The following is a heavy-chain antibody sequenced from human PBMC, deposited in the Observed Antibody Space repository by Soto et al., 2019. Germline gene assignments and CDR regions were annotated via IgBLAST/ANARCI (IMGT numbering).Heavy chain of an antibody. Sequence: QVQLVESGGGVVQPGRSLRLSCAASGFTFSSYAMHWVRQAPGKGLEWVAVISYEGSNKYYADSVKGRFTISRDNSKXXXXLQIKSQRADDTAVYYCARPQRQQLVYYYYGMDVWGQGTTVTV. D-gene: IGHD6-13*01. V-gene: IGHV3-30-3*01. CDR2: ISYEGSNK. CDR3: ARPQRQQLVYYYYGMDV. J-gene: IGHJ6*02. CDR1: GFTFSSYA.